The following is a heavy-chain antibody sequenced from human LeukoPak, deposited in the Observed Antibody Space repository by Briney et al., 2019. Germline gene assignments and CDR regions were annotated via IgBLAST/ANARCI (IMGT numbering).Heavy chain of an antibody. J-gene: IGHJ4*02. V-gene: IGHV1-69-2*01. D-gene: IGHD4/OR15-4a*01. CDR2: VDPEDGET. CDR1: GYTFTDYY. Sequence: ATVKISCKVCGYTFTDYYMHWVQQAPGKGLEWMGLVDPEDGETIYAEKFQDRVTITADTSTDTAYMELSSLRSEDTAVYYCATAYLVTMGAYWGQGTLVTVSS. CDR3: ATAYLVTMGAY.